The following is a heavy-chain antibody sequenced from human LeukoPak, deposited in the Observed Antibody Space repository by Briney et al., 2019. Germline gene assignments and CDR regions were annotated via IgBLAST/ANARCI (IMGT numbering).Heavy chain of an antibody. V-gene: IGHV1-2*02. CDR3: ARQAYGSGSYFLPY. CDR2: INPNSGGT. Sequence: ASVKVSCKASGYTFTGYYMHWVRQAPGQGLEWMGWINPNSGGTNYAQKFQGRVTMTRDTSISTAYMELSRLRSDDTAVYYCARQAYGSGSYFLPYWGQGTLVTVSS. J-gene: IGHJ4*02. D-gene: IGHD3-10*01. CDR1: GYTFTGYY.